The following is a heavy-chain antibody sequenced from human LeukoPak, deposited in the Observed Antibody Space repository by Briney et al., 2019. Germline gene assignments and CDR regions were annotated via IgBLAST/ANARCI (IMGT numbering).Heavy chain of an antibody. CDR1: GFTFSSYS. CDR2: IYYSGST. V-gene: IGHV4-39*07. Sequence: GSLRLSCAASGFTFSSYSMNWARQPPGKGLEWIGSIYYSGSTYYNPSLKSRVTISVDTSKNQFSLKLSSVTAADTAVYYCARGGIDYVWGSYRYKGNDFDYWGQGTLVTVSS. D-gene: IGHD3-16*02. J-gene: IGHJ4*02. CDR3: ARGGIDYVWGSYRYKGNDFDY.